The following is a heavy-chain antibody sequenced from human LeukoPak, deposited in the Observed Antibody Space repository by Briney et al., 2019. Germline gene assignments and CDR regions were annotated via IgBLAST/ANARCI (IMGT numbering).Heavy chain of an antibody. Sequence: ASVKVSCEASGHTFTSYGISWVRQAPGQGLEWMGGIIPIFGTANYAQKFQGRVTTTTDESTSTAYMELSSLRSEDTAVYYCASHWFGVSSSFDYWGQGTLVTVSS. J-gene: IGHJ4*02. CDR1: GHTFTSYG. V-gene: IGHV1-69*05. CDR2: IIPIFGTA. D-gene: IGHD3-10*01. CDR3: ASHWFGVSSSFDY.